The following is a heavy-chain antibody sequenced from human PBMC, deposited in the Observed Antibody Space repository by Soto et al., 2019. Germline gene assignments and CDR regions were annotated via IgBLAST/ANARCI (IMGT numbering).Heavy chain of an antibody. CDR2: IYYSGST. CDR3: ASQITMVRGRNYYS. J-gene: IGHJ4*02. CDR1: GGSISSSSYY. Sequence: PSETLSLTCTVSGGSISSSSYYWGWIRQTPGKRLEWIGSIYYSGSTYYNPSLKSRVTISVDTSKNQFSLKLSSVTAADTAVYYCASQITMVRGRNYYSWGQGTLVTVSS. V-gene: IGHV4-39*01. D-gene: IGHD3-10*01.